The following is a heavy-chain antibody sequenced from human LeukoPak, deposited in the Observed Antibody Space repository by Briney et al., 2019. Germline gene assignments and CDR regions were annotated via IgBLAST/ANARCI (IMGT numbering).Heavy chain of an antibody. CDR2: IKKDGSEI. V-gene: IGHV3-7*01. J-gene: IGHJ5*02. CDR1: GFIFSNHW. Sequence: PGGSLRLSCVASGFIFSNHWMSWVRQAPGKGLEWVANIKKDGSEIYSVDSVKGRFTISRDNAKNSLYLQMNSLRAEDTAVYYCARVEILGYCSSASCYAVFAPWGQGTLVTVSS. D-gene: IGHD2-2*01. CDR3: ARVEILGYCSSASCYAVFAP.